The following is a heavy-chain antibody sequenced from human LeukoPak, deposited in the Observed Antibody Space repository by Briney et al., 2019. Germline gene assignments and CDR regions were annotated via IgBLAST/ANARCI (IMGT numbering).Heavy chain of an antibody. Sequence: LSGGSLRLSCAASGFTFSSYWMHWVRQAPGKGLVWVSRINTIWSSTTYADSVKGRFSISRDNAKNTLYLQMNSLRTEDTAVYYCVRVVSGAYLFDYWGHGNLVTASS. V-gene: IGHV3-74*01. CDR3: VRVVSGAYLFDY. CDR1: GFTFSSYW. J-gene: IGHJ4*01. CDR2: INTIWSST. D-gene: IGHD5/OR15-5a*01.